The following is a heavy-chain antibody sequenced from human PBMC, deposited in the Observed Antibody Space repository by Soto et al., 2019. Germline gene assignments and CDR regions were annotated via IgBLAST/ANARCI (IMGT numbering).Heavy chain of an antibody. J-gene: IGHJ6*02. D-gene: IGHD3-9*01. CDR2: IYPGDSDT. V-gene: IGHV5-51*01. CDR3: ARQPGLRYFDWPIAAGGYYYYGMDV. CDR1: GYSFTSYW. Sequence: PGESLKISCKGSGYSFTSYWIGWVRQMPGKGLEWMGIIYPGDSDTRYSPSFQGQVTISADKSISTAYLQWSSLKASDTAVYYCARQPGLRYFDWPIAAGGYYYYGMDVWGQGTTVTVSS.